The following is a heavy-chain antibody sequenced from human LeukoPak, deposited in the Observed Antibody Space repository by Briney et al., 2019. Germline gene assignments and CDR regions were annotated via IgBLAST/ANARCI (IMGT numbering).Heavy chain of an antibody. Sequence: SETLSLTCTVSGGSISSYHWSWIRQPPGKGLEWIGYIYYSGSTNYNPSLKSRVTISVDTSKNQFSLKLSSVTAADTAVYYCARAKPKGEYYYGSGSGTIDYWGQGTLVTVSS. D-gene: IGHD3-10*01. CDR2: IYYSGST. CDR1: GGSISSYH. V-gene: IGHV4-59*01. J-gene: IGHJ4*02. CDR3: ARAKPKGEYYYGSGSGTIDY.